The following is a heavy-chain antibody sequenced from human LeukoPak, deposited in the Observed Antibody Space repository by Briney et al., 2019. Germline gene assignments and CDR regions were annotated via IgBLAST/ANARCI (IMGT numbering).Heavy chain of an antibody. CDR1: GFTFDDYA. J-gene: IGHJ4*02. Sequence: GRSLRLSCAASGFTFDDYAMHWVRQAPGKGLEWVSGISWNSGYIGYADSVKGRFTISRDNAKSSLYLQMNSLRAEDTALYYCAKDIGNSGSYDYFDYWGQGTLVTVSS. CDR2: ISWNSGYI. V-gene: IGHV3-9*01. CDR3: AKDIGNSGSYDYFDY. D-gene: IGHD1-26*01.